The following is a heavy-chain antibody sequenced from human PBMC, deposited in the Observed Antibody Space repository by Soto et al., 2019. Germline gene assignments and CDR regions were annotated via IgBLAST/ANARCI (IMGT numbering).Heavy chain of an antibody. J-gene: IGHJ6*02. CDR2: IIPIFGTA. Sequence: GASVKVSCKASGGTFSSYAISWVRQAPGQGLEWMGGIIPIFGTAKYAQKFQGRVTISADESTSTASMALSSLRSEDTAVYYCARDPGALAAAGTPLNYYSRMDVWGQGPTVTVSS. CDR3: ARDPGALAAAGTPLNYYSRMDV. CDR1: GGTFSSYA. V-gene: IGHV1-69*13. D-gene: IGHD6-13*01.